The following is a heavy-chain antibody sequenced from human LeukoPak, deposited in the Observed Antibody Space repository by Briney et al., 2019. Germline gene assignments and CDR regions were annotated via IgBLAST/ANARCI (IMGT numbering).Heavy chain of an antibody. J-gene: IGHJ4*02. CDR3: ARGTAGYHSSYFDY. D-gene: IGHD3-16*02. Sequence: PGGSLRLSCAASGFTFSNHWMHWVRQAPGKGLVWVSRINSDGSATAYADSVKGRFTISRDNAENTLYLQMNSLRAEDTAVYYCARGTAGYHSSYFDYWGQGTLVTVSS. CDR2: INSDGSAT. CDR1: GFTFSNHW. V-gene: IGHV3-74*01.